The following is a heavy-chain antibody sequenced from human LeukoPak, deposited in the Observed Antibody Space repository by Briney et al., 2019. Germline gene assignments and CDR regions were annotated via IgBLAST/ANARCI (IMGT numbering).Heavy chain of an antibody. CDR2: INPNSGGT. CDR1: GYTFTAYY. D-gene: IGHD1-1*01. V-gene: IGHV1-2*02. J-gene: IGHJ5*02. CDR3: ARGQLRVPEWFDP. Sequence: ASVKVSCKASGYTFTAYYIHWVRQAPGQGLEWMGWINPNSGGTNYAQKFQGRVTMTRDTSLRTAYMGLTSLSSDDTAVYYCARGQLRVPEWFDPWGPGNLVTVSS.